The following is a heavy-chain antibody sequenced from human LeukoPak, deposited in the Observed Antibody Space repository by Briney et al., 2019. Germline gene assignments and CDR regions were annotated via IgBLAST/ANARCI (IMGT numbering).Heavy chain of an antibody. Sequence: SETLSLTCTVSGGSVSRGSYYWSWIRQPPGKGLEWSGYIYYSGSTNYNPSLKSRVTISVDTSTNQFSLKLSSVTAAATAVYYCARDPRSSGYCSGGSCSDWFDPWGQGTLVTVSS. D-gene: IGHD2-15*01. CDR1: GGSVSRGSYY. V-gene: IGHV4-61*01. J-gene: IGHJ5*02. CDR3: ARDPRSSGYCSGGSCSDWFDP. CDR2: IYYSGST.